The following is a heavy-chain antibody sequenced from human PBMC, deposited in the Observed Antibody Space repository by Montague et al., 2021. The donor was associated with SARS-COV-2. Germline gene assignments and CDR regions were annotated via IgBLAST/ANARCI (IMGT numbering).Heavy chain of an antibody. Sequence: SETLSLTCAVSGYSISGSNWWGWIRQAPGRGLEWIGYIYHTGSTYYNPSLKSRVTMSVDKSNNLFSLELSSVTAVDTAVYYCAKSADHNYFLDSWGQGTLVTVSS. V-gene: IGHV4-28*01. CDR3: AKSADHNYFLDS. CDR2: IYHTGST. J-gene: IGHJ4*02. D-gene: IGHD5-24*01. CDR1: GYSISGSNW.